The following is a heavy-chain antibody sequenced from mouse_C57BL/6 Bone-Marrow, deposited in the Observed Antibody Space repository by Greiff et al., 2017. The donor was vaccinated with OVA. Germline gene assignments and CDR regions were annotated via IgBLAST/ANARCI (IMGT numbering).Heavy chain of an antibody. Sequence: EVQGVESGGDLVKPGGSLKLSCAASGFTFSSYGMSWVRQTPDKRLEWVATISSGGSYTYYPDSVKGRFTISRDNAKNTLYLQMSSLKSEDTAMDYCARHGVAYWGQGTLVTVSA. J-gene: IGHJ3*01. CDR1: GFTFSSYG. CDR3: ARHGVAY. V-gene: IGHV5-6*01. CDR2: ISSGGSYT.